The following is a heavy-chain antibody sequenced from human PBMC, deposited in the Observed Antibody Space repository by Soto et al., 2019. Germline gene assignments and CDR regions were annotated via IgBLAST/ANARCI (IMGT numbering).Heavy chain of an antibody. V-gene: IGHV4-59*01. J-gene: IGHJ6*02. CDR3: ARDSSSWPSGYYYYGMDV. D-gene: IGHD6-13*01. CDR2: IYYSGST. Sequence: SETLSLTRTVSGGSISSYYWSWIRQPPGKGLEWIGYIYYSGSTNYNPSLKSRVTISVDTSKNQFSLKLSSVTAADTAVYYCARDSSSWPSGYYYYGMDVWGQGTTVTVSS. CDR1: GGSISSYY.